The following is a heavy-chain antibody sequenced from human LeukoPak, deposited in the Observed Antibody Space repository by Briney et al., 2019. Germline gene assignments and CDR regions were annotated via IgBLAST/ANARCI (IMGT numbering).Heavy chain of an antibody. J-gene: IGHJ4*01. V-gene: IGHV4-38-2*01. CDR1: GYSISSGYY. CDR2: IYHSGST. Sequence: PSETLSLTCAVSGYSISSGYYWGWIRQPPGKGLEWIGSIYHSGSTYYNPSLKSRVTISVDTSKNQFSLKLSSVTAADTAVYYCARQRLMHYDFFDYWGQEPWSPSPQ. D-gene: IGHD3-3*01. CDR3: ARQRLMHYDFFDY.